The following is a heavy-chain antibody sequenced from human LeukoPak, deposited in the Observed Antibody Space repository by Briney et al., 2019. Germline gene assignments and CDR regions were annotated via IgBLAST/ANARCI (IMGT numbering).Heavy chain of an antibody. V-gene: IGHV1-18*01. CDR3: ARDYHSYGY. Sequence: ASVKVSCKASGYTFTSYDINRVRQATGQGLEWMGWISAYNGNTNYAQKLQGRVTMTTDTSTSTAYMELRSLRSDDTAVYYCARDYHSYGYWGQGTLVTVSS. CDR1: GYTFTSYD. J-gene: IGHJ4*02. CDR2: ISAYNGNT. D-gene: IGHD5-18*01.